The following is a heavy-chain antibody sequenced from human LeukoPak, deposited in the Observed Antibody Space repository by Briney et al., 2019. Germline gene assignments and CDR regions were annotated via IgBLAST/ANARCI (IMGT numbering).Heavy chain of an antibody. J-gene: IGHJ5*02. D-gene: IGHD6-19*01. V-gene: IGHV1-69*05. CDR2: IIPIFGTA. CDR1: GGTFSSYA. CDR3: ARVGIAVAGTGVWFDP. Sequence: SVKVSCKASGGTFSSYAISWVRQAPGQGLEWMGGIIPIFGTANYAQKFQGRVTITTDESTSTAYMELSGLRSEDTAVYYCARVGIAVAGTGVWFDPWGQGTLVTVSS.